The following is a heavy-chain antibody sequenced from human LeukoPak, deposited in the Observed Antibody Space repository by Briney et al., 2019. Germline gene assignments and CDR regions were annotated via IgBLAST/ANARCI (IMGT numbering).Heavy chain of an antibody. CDR2: INPSGGST. J-gene: IGHJ4*02. V-gene: IGHV1-46*01. Sequence: ASVKVSCKASGYTFTSYYMHWVRQAPGQGLEWMGIINPSGGSTSYAQKFQGRVTMTRDTSTSTVYMELSSLRSEDTAVYYCATVGLYYDFWSGYYRLWGQGTLVTVSS. CDR3: ATVGLYYDFWSGYYRL. D-gene: IGHD3-3*01. CDR1: GYTFTSYY.